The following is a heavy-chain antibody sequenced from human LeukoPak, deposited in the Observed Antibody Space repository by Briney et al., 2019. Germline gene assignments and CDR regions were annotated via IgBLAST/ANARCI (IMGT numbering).Heavy chain of an antibody. V-gene: IGHV3-48*01. CDR3: ARAGYSSSWYHY. J-gene: IGHJ4*02. D-gene: IGHD6-13*01. Sequence: GGSLRLSCAASGFTVSSNHMNWVRQAPGKGLEWISDISRSSTTIYYADSVKGRFTISRDNAKNSLYLQMNSLRVEDTAVYYCARAGYSSSWYHYWGQGTLVTVSS. CDR2: ISRSSTTI. CDR1: GFTVSSNH.